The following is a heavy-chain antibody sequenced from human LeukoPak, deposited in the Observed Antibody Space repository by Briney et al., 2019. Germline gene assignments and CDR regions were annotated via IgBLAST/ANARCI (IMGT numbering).Heavy chain of an antibody. D-gene: IGHD3-10*01. CDR2: ISSTSNTI. CDR1: GFITFNSYS. CDR3: ARGRSITLIRGFAMCDGFDI. V-gene: IGHV3-48*01. J-gene: IGHJ3*02. Sequence: QPGGPLRLSCADSGFITFNSYSMNWVRKAPGKGLEWVSHISSTSNTIYYADSVKGRFTISRDNAKNSLYLHMNGLRPEDTAVYYCARGRSITLIRGFAMCDGFDIWGQGTMVTVSS.